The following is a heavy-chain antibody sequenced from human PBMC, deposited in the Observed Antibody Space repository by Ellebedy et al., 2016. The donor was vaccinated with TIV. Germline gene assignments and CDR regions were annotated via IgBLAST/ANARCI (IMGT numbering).Heavy chain of an antibody. CDR1: GYRFTSYG. CDR3: ATQDTSLVARLDH. V-gene: IGHV3-30*03. CDR2: VSFDGKKQ. Sequence: GGSLRLXXTASGYRFTSYGMHWVRQAPGKGLEWVGLVSFDGKKQFYPDSVLGRFTISRDDSKNTVFLQINSLTPEDSGVYYCATQDTSLVARLDHWGQGTLVTVSS. D-gene: IGHD2-15*01. J-gene: IGHJ4*02.